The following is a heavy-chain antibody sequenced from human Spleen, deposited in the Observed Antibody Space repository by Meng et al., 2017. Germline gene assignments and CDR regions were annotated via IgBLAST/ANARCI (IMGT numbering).Heavy chain of an antibody. CDR2: IFPIVGIA. J-gene: IGHJ6*02. V-gene: IGHV1-69*02. D-gene: IGHD6-13*01. CDR1: GGTFSSYT. CDR3: ATNGIPAAVEGMDV. Sequence: SVKVSCKASGGTFSSYTISWVRQAPGQGLEWMGRIFPIVGIANYAQRFQGRVTITADKSTSTAYMELSSLRSEDTAVYYCATNGIPAAVEGMDVWGRGTTVTVSS.